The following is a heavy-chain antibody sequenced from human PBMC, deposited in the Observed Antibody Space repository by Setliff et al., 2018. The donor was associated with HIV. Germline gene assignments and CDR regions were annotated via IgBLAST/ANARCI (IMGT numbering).Heavy chain of an antibody. J-gene: IGHJ4*02. Sequence: ASVKVSCKPSGYTFATYDINWVRQAAGQGLVWMGWMNPYSGNPGYAQRFHGRLTMTRDTSRGTAHMELRSLRSDDTAVYYCARGYASGSGSYYYDFWGQGTLVTVSS. CDR2: MNPYSGNP. D-gene: IGHD2-15*01. V-gene: IGHV1-8*02. CDR3: ARGYASGSGSYYYDF. CDR1: GYTFATYD.